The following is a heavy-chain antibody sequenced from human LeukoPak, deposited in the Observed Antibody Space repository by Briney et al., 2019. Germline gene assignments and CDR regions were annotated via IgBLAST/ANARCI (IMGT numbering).Heavy chain of an antibody. D-gene: IGHD1-14*01. Sequence: SETLSLNCTVSGGSISNSAYYWGWIRQPPGKGLEWIGSIYYTGTTSYNPSLKSRVTISVDRSKNQFSLKLSSVTAADTAVYYCAREVPGHAFDIWGQGTMVTVSS. CDR2: IYYTGTT. V-gene: IGHV4-39*07. J-gene: IGHJ3*02. CDR3: AREVPGHAFDI. CDR1: GGSISNSAYY.